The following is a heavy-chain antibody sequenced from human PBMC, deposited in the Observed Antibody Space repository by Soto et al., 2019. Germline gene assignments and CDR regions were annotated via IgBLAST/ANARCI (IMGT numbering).Heavy chain of an antibody. J-gene: IGHJ6*02. D-gene: IGHD2-15*01. CDR2: IIPIFGTA. V-gene: IGHV1-69*14. CDR1: GGTFSSYA. CDR3: ARSGYCSGGSCYFQNYYYYGMDV. Sequence: QVQLVQSGAEVKKPGSSVKVSCKASGGTFSSYAISWVRQAPGQGLEWMGGIIPIFGTANYAQKFQGRVTINADKSTSIADMELSSLGSEDTAVYYCARSGYCSGGSCYFQNYYYYGMDVWGQGTTVTVSS.